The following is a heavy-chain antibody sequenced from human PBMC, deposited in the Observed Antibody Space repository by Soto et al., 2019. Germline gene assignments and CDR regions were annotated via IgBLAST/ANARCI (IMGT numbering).Heavy chain of an antibody. D-gene: IGHD6-13*01. CDR3: ARSSWYGLHYYYYGMDV. CDR2: IWYDGSNK. V-gene: IGHV3-33*01. J-gene: IGHJ6*02. Sequence: GESLKISCAASGFTFSSYGMHWVRQAPGKGLEWVAVIWYDGSNKYYADSVKGRFTISRDNSKNTLYLQMNSLRAEDTAVYYCARSSWYGLHYYYYGMDVWGQGTTVTVSS. CDR1: GFTFSSYG.